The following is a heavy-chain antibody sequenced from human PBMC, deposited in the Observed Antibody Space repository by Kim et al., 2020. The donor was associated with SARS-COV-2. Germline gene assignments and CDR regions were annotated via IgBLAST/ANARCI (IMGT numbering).Heavy chain of an antibody. Sequence: ASVKVSCKASGYTFTGYYMHWVRQAPGQGLEWMGRINPNSGGTNYAQKFQGRVTMTRDTSISTAYMELSRLRSDDTAVYYCAREITGTTYYYYGMDVWGQGTTVTVSS. D-gene: IGHD1-20*01. CDR2: INPNSGGT. CDR3: AREITGTTYYYYGMDV. J-gene: IGHJ6*02. V-gene: IGHV1-2*06. CDR1: GYTFTGYY.